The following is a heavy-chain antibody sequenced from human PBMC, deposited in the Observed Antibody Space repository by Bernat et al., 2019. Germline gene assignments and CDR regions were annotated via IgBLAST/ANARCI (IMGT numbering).Heavy chain of an antibody. D-gene: IGHD3-9*01. Sequence: VQLVESGGGVVQSGRSLRLSCAASGFTLSSYAIHWVRQAPGKGLEWLSVISYDGSDKYYADSVKGRFTISRDDSKNTVYLQINSLRIDDTAVYCCARADYLYVDWSLGGTDYWGQGTLFTVSS. CDR1: GFTLSSYA. V-gene: IGHV3-30*01. CDR3: ARADYLYVDWSLGGTDY. J-gene: IGHJ4*02. CDR2: ISYDGSDK.